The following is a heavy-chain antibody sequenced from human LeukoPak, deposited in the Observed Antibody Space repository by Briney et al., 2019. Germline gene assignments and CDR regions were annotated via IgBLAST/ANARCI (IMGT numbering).Heavy chain of an antibody. Sequence: SSETLSLTCTVSGYSISSAYYWGWIRQPPGKGLEWIGSIYHSGNTYYNPSLKSRVTISVDTSKNQFSLKLNSVTAADTAVYYCARAGYGDSDFDYWGQGTLVTVSS. D-gene: IGHD4-17*01. J-gene: IGHJ4*02. CDR3: ARAGYGDSDFDY. CDR1: GYSISSAYY. CDR2: IYHSGNT. V-gene: IGHV4-38-2*02.